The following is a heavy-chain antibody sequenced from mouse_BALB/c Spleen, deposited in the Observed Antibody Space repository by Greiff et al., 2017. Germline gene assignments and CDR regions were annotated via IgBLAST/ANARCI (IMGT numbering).Heavy chain of an antibody. CDR1: GFSLTGYG. D-gene: IGHD1-2*01. J-gene: IGHJ4*01. CDR2: IWGDGST. V-gene: IGHV2-6-7*01. CDR3: ARGITTPVGAMDY. Sequence: QVQLKQSGPGLVAPSQSLSITCTVSGFSLTGYGVNWVRQPPGKGLEWLGMIWGDGSTDYNSALKSRLSISKDNSKSQVFLKMNSLQTDDTARYYCARGITTPVGAMDYWGQGTSVTVSS.